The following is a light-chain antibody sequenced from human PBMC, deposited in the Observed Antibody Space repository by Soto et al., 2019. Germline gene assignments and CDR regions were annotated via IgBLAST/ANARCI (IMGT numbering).Light chain of an antibody. Sequence: NFMLTQPHSVSESPGKTVTISCTGSGGSIATNYVQWHQQRPGSAPTTVIYEDDKRPSGVPDRFSGSIDRSSNSASLIISGLKTEDEADYYCQSHDSTNVVFGIGTTVTVL. CDR2: EDD. CDR1: GGSIATNY. CDR3: QSHDSTNVV. J-gene: IGLJ2*01. V-gene: IGLV6-57*02.